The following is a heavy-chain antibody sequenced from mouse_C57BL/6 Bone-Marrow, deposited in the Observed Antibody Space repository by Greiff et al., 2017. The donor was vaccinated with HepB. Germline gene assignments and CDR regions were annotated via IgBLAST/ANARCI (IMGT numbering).Heavy chain of an antibody. D-gene: IGHD4-1*02. V-gene: IGHV1-82*01. Sequence: VQLQQSGPELVKPGASVKISCKASGYAFSSSWMNWVKQRPGKGLEWIGRIYPGDGDTNYNGKFKGKATLTADKSSSTAYMQLSSLTSEDSAVYFCARQLASSFACWGQGALVTVSA. CDR2: IYPGDGDT. CDR3: ARQLASSFAC. CDR1: GYAFSSSW. J-gene: IGHJ3*01.